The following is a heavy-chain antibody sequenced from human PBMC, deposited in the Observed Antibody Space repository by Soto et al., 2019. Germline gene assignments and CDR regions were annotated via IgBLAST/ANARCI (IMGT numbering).Heavy chain of an antibody. CDR1: GGSFSGYY. J-gene: IGHJ6*02. CDR3: ARVRSSSWLYYYYGMDV. Sequence: SETLSLTCAVHGGSFSGYYWSWIRQPPGKGLEWIGEINHSGSTNYNPSLKSRVTISVDTSKNQFSLKLSSVTAADTAVYYCARVRSSSWLYYYYGMDVWGQGTTVT. V-gene: IGHV4-34*01. CDR2: INHSGST. D-gene: IGHD6-13*01.